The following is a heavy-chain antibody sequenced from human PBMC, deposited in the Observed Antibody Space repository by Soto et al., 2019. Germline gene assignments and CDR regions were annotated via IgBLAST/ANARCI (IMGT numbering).Heavy chain of an antibody. D-gene: IGHD2-2*01. CDR3: TTGHCSSTSCYLYYYGMDV. J-gene: IGHJ6*02. CDR2: IKSKTDGGTT. Sequence: GSLRLSCAASGFTFSNAWMSWVRQAPGKGLEWVGRIKSKTDGGTTDYAAPVKGRFTISRDDSKNTLYLQMNSLKTEDTAMYYCTTGHCSSTSCYLYYYGMDVWGQGTTVTVSS. V-gene: IGHV3-15*01. CDR1: GFTFSNAW.